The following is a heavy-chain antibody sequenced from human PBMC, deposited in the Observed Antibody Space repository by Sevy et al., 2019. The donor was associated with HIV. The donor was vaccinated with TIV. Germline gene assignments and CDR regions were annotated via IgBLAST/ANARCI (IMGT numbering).Heavy chain of an antibody. J-gene: IGHJ3*02. CDR2: IWYDGSNK. Sequence: GGSLRLSCAASGFTFSSYGMHWVRQAPGKGLEWVAVIWYDGSNKYYADSVKGRFTISRVNSKNTLYLQMNSLRAEDTAVYYCASLYSSRWYNAFDIWGQGTMVTVSS. D-gene: IGHD6-13*01. CDR3: ASLYSSRWYNAFDI. CDR1: GFTFSSYG. V-gene: IGHV3-33*01.